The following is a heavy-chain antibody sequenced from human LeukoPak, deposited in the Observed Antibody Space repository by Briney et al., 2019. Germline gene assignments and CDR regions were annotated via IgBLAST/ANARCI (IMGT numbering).Heavy chain of an antibody. Sequence: SETLSLTCAVYGGSFSGYYWSWIRQPPGKGLEWIGEINHSGSTNYNPSLKSRVTISVGTSKNQFSLKLSSVTAADTAVYYCARAKRFWSGYYRGWFDPWGQGTLVTVSS. CDR1: GGSFSGYY. V-gene: IGHV4-34*01. J-gene: IGHJ5*02. CDR3: ARAKRFWSGYYRGWFDP. D-gene: IGHD3-3*01. CDR2: INHSGST.